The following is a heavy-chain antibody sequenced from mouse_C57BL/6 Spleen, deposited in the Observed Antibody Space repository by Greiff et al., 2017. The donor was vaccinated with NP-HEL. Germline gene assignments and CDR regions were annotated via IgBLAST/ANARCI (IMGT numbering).Heavy chain of an antibody. CDR2: IHPNSGST. D-gene: IGHD1-1*01. Sequence: QVQLQQPGAELVKPGASVKLSCKASGYTFTSYWMHWVKQRPGQGLEWIGMIHPNSGSTNYNEKFKSKATLTVDKSSSTAYMQLSSLTSEDSAVYYCARDYYGSSLTAFDYWGQGTTLTVSS. CDR3: ARDYYGSSLTAFDY. V-gene: IGHV1-64*01. J-gene: IGHJ2*01. CDR1: GYTFTSYW.